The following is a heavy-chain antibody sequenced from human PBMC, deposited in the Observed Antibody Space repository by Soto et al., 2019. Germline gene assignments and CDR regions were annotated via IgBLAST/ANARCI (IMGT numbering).Heavy chain of an antibody. CDR1: GGSISSSGYY. Sequence: SETLSLTCSVSGGSISSSGYYCTWIRQHPGKGLEWIGYVYYSGSTYYNPSLKSRVTISVDTSRNQFSLNLRSVTAADTAVYYPDIPSAGYYHFDNWGQGTLVTVSS. CDR2: VYYSGST. V-gene: IGHV4-31*03. J-gene: IGHJ4*02. D-gene: IGHD3-22*01. CDR3: DIPSAGYYHFDN.